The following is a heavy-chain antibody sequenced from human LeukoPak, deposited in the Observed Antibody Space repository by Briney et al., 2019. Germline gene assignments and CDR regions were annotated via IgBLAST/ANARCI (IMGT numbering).Heavy chain of an antibody. J-gene: IGHJ4*02. CDR3: AKDQSMGIPVAGGYFFDS. CDR2: ISGNGGST. D-gene: IGHD6-19*01. CDR1: GFTFSIYA. Sequence: GGSLGLSCAASGFTFSIYAMTWVRQAPGKGLEWVSGISGNGGSTYYADSVKGRFTISRDNSKNTLYLQMNSLRAEDTAVYYCAKDQSMGIPVAGGYFFDSWGQGTLVTVSS. V-gene: IGHV3-23*01.